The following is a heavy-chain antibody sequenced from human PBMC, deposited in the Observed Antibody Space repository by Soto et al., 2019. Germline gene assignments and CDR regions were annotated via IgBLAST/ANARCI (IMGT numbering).Heavy chain of an antibody. CDR3: TTEEAGWGYRQPHDY. D-gene: IGHD2-21*01. CDR1: GFTFSNAW. Sequence: GGSLRLSCAASGFTFSNAWRNWFRQAPGKGLEWVGRIKSKTVVGTTDYAAPVKGRFTISRDDSKNTLYRQMNSLKTEDTAVYYCTTEEAGWGYRQPHDYWGQGTLVTVSS. J-gene: IGHJ4*02. V-gene: IGHV3-15*07. CDR2: IKSKTVVGTT.